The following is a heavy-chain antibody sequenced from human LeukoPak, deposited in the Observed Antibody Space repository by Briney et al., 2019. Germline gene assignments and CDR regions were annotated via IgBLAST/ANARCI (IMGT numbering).Heavy chain of an antibody. Sequence: ASVKVSCKASGYTFTSYGISWVRQAPGQGLEWVGWISAYNGNTNYAQKLQGRVTMTTDTSTSTAYMELRSLRSDDTAVYYCARERFLEWSFDYWGQGTLVTVSS. V-gene: IGHV1-18*01. CDR2: ISAYNGNT. CDR1: GYTFTSYG. CDR3: ARERFLEWSFDY. D-gene: IGHD3-3*01. J-gene: IGHJ4*02.